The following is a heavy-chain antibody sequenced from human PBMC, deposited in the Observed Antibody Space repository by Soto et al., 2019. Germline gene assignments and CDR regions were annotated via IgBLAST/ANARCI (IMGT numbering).Heavy chain of an antibody. V-gene: IGHV4-30-2*01. CDR3: ARGGYYYDSSALYYFDY. Sequence: PSETLSLTCAVSGGSISSGGYSWSWIRQPPGKGLEWIGYIYHSGSTYYNPSLKSRVTISVDRSKNQFSLKLSSVTAADTAVYYCARGGYYYDSSALYYFDYWGQGTLVTVS. J-gene: IGHJ4*02. CDR2: IYHSGST. D-gene: IGHD3-22*01. CDR1: GGSISSGGYS.